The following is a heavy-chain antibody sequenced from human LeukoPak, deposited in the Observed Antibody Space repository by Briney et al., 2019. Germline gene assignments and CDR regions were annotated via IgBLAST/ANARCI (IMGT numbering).Heavy chain of an antibody. CDR2: ISGSGGST. Sequence: PGGSLRLSCAASGFTFSSYAMSWVRQAPGKGLEWVSAISGSGGSTYYADSEKGRFTISRDNSKNTLYLQMNSLRAEDTAVYYCASPYYDILTGYYTPYYYYGMDVWGKGTTVTVSS. J-gene: IGHJ6*04. CDR1: GFTFSSYA. D-gene: IGHD3-9*01. V-gene: IGHV3-23*01. CDR3: ASPYYDILTGYYTPYYYYGMDV.